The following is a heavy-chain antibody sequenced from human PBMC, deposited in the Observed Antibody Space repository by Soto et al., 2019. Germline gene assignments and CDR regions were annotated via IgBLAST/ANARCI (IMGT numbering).Heavy chain of an antibody. CDR2: ISWDGLAQ. V-gene: IGHV3-30*18. CDR3: AKETIQVGGPNYFDY. CDR1: GFPISRYG. J-gene: IGHJ4*02. D-gene: IGHD1-1*01. Sequence: VQLVESGGGVVQPGRSLRLLCEASGFPISRYGMHWVRQAPGMGLEWVAVISWDGLAQYYGDSVRGRFTISRDNSQSTLYLQMNSLRTEDTAIYYCAKETIQVGGPNYFDYWGQGVLVTVSS.